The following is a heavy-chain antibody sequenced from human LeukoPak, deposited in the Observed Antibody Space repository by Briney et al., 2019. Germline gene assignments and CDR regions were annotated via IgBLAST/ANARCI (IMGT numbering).Heavy chain of an antibody. CDR3: ARVDMATIPDAFDI. V-gene: IGHV3-21*01. CDR1: GFTFSSYS. CDR2: ISSSSSYI. D-gene: IGHD5-24*01. J-gene: IGHJ3*02. Sequence: GGSLRLSCAASGFTFSSYSMNWVRQAPGKGLEWVSSISSSSSYIYYADSVKGRFTISRDNAKNSLYLQMNSLRAEDTAVYYCARVDMATIPDAFDIWGQGTMVTVSS.